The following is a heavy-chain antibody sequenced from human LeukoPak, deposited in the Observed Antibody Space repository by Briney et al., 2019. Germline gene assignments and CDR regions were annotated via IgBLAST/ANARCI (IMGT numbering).Heavy chain of an antibody. Sequence: GGSLRLSCAASGFTFSSYWMSWVRQTPGKGLERVANTKQDGSEKYYVDSVRGRFTVSRDNAKNSLYLQMNSLRAEDTAVYYCARIGSQDGYTVDYWGQGTLVTVSS. D-gene: IGHD5-24*01. J-gene: IGHJ4*02. V-gene: IGHV3-7*01. CDR3: ARIGSQDGYTVDY. CDR2: TKQDGSEK. CDR1: GFTFSSYW.